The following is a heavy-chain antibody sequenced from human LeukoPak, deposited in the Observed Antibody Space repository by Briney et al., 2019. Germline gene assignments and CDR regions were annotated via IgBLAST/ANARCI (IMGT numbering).Heavy chain of an antibody. V-gene: IGHV3-23*01. J-gene: IGHJ3*01. CDR2: LTGRGGGT. CDR1: GFTFSTYA. D-gene: IGHD3-22*01. CDR3: AKEGGYYYDSSGHTLSDAFAV. Sequence: GGSLRLSCAASGFTFSTYAMSWVRQAPGKGREGGSTLTGRGGGTYYADSVKGRFAISRGDSKNTLYLQMTSLRAEDTAVYYCAKEGGYYYDSSGHTLSDAFAVGGQGTMVTVSS.